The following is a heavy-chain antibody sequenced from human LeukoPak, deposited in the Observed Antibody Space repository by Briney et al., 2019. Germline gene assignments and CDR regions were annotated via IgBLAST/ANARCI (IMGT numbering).Heavy chain of an antibody. J-gene: IGHJ4*02. V-gene: IGHV4-31*03. CDR2: IYYSGST. Sequence: SETLSLICTVSGGSISSGGYYWSWIRQHPGKGLEWIGYIYYSGSTYYNPSLKSRVTISVDTSKNQFSLKLSSVTAADTAVYYCARSRVPDYGDYYFDYWGQGTLVTVSS. CDR3: ARSRVPDYGDYYFDY. CDR1: GGSISSGGYY. D-gene: IGHD4-17*01.